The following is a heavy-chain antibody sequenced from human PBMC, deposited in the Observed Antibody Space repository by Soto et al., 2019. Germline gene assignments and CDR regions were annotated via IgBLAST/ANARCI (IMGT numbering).Heavy chain of an antibody. J-gene: IGHJ4*02. CDR1: GYTLTELS. CDR2: FDPEDGET. CDR3: ATVSVLRFLSGVPLSSFDY. V-gene: IGHV1-24*01. Sequence: ASVKVSCKVSGYTLTELSMHWVRQAPGKGLEWMGGFDPEDGETIYAQKFQGRVTMTEDTSTDTAYMELSSLRSEDTAVYYCATVSVLRFLSGVPLSSFDYWGQGTLVTVSS. D-gene: IGHD3-3*01.